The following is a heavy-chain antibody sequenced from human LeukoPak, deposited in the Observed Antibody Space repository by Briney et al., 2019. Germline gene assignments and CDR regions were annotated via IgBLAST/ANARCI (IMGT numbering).Heavy chain of an antibody. V-gene: IGHV1-18*04. CDR3: ARVPPSAHQLLSSDY. Sequence: ASVTLSCKASGYTFTNYGISWVRQAPGQGLEWMAWISANNGETRYAQNLQGRLTMTTDTSTSTAYMELRSLRSDDTAVYYCARVPPSAHQLLSSDYWGQGPQVTDAS. CDR2: ISANNGET. J-gene: IGHJ4*02. CDR1: GYTFTNYG. D-gene: IGHD2-2*01.